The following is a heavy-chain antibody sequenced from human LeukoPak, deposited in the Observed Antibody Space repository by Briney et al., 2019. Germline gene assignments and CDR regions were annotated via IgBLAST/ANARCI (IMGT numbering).Heavy chain of an antibody. J-gene: IGHJ4*02. CDR1: EFTFSTYW. CDR3: ARVETAHYYDSSGPVEY. V-gene: IGHV3-7*01. CDR2: IKQDASET. D-gene: IGHD3-22*01. Sequence: GGSLRLACAASEFTFSTYWMSWVRQAPGKGLEWVANIKQDASETYYVDSVKGRFTISRDNAKNSVYLQMNSLRAEDTAVYYCARVETAHYYDSSGPVEYWGQGTLVTVSS.